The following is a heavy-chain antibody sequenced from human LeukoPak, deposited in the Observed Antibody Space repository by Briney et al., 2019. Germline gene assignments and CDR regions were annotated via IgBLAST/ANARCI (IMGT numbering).Heavy chain of an antibody. Sequence: PGGSLRLSCAASGFTFSSYWMSWVRQAPGRGLEWVANIKQDGSEKYYVDSVKGRFTISRDNAKNSLYLQMNSLRAEDTAVYYCARDYSSYAFDIWGQGTMVTVSS. V-gene: IGHV3-7*01. D-gene: IGHD6-13*01. CDR1: GFTFSSYW. J-gene: IGHJ3*02. CDR2: IKQDGSEK. CDR3: ARDYSSYAFDI.